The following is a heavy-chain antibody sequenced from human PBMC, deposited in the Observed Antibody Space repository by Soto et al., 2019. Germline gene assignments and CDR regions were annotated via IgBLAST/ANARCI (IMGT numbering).Heavy chain of an antibody. V-gene: IGHV1-69*01. D-gene: IGHD6-13*01. CDR3: ASGVEKGSSWYNWFDP. CDR2: IIPIFGTA. CDR1: GGTFSSYA. Sequence: QVQLVQSGAEVKKPGSSVKVSCKASGGTFSSYAISWVRQAPGQGLEWMGGIIPIFGTANYAQKFQGRVTITADESTSTAYMGLSSLRAEDTAVYYCASGVEKGSSWYNWFDPWGQGTLVTVSS. J-gene: IGHJ5*02.